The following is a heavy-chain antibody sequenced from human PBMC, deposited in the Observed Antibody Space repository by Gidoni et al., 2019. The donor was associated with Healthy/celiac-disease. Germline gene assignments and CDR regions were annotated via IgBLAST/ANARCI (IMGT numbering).Heavy chain of an antibody. CDR2: IIPILGIA. Sequence: QVQLVQSGAEVKKPGSSVKVSCTASGGTFSSYAISWVRQAPGKGLEWMGRIIPILGIANYAQKFQDRVTITADKSTSTAYMELSSLRSEDTAVYYCARDPKLGYCSSTSCYEGDRYYYYGMDVWGQGTTVTVSS. J-gene: IGHJ6*02. D-gene: IGHD2-2*01. V-gene: IGHV1-69*04. CDR1: GGTFSSYA. CDR3: ARDPKLGYCSSTSCYEGDRYYYYGMDV.